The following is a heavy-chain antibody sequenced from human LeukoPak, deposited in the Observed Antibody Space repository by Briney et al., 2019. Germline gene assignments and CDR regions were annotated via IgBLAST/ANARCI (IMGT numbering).Heavy chain of an antibody. Sequence: GESLRLSCAASGFSFSAYWMTWVRQAPGTGLEWVANIYPAGTETYYVDPVKGRFTISRDNAKNLLYLQMNSLGAEDTAVYYCARFGYVVVVDLWAQGTVVSVS. J-gene: IGHJ4*02. CDR3: ARFGYVVVVDL. CDR2: IYPAGTET. V-gene: IGHV3-7*01. CDR1: GFSFSAYW. D-gene: IGHD2-15*01.